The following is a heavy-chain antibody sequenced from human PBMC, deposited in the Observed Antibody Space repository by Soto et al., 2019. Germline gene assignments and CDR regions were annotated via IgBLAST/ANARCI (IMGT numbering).Heavy chain of an antibody. CDR3: ARDYVTRQQLSRISDY. J-gene: IGHJ4*02. Sequence: GGSLRLSCAASGFTFSSYEMNWVRQAPGKGLEWVSYISSSGSTVFHADSVKGRFTISRDNAKNTLYLQMNSLRAEDTAVYYCARDYVTRQQLSRISDYWGQGTLVTVSS. CDR1: GFTFSSYE. CDR2: ISSSGSTV. D-gene: IGHD6-13*01. V-gene: IGHV3-48*03.